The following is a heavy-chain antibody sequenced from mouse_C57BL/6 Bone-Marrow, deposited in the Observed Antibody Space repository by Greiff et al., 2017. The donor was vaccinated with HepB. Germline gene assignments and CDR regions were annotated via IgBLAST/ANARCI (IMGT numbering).Heavy chain of an antibody. CDR2: IRSKSNNYAT. CDR1: GFSFNTYA. J-gene: IGHJ3*01. CDR3: VRHDGLLPFAY. Sequence: EVQLVESGGGLVQPKGSLKLSCAASGFSFNTYAMNWVRQAPGKGLEWVARIRSKSNNYATYYADSVKDRFTISRDDSESMLYLQMNNLKTEDTAMYYCVRHDGLLPFAYWGQGTLVTVSA. D-gene: IGHD2-13*01. V-gene: IGHV10-1*01.